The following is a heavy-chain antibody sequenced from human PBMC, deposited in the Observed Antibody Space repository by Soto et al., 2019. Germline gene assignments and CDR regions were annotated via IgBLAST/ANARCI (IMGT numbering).Heavy chain of an antibody. V-gene: IGHV3-21*01. D-gene: IGHD1-7*01. CDR2: ISSSSSYI. Sequence: GGSLRLSCAASGFTFSSYSMNWVRQAPGKGLEWVSSISSSSSYIYYADSVKGRFTISRDNAKNSLYLQMNSLRAEDTAVYYCVRDGENWDSAFDIWGQGTMVTVSS. CDR1: GFTFSSYS. J-gene: IGHJ3*02. CDR3: VRDGENWDSAFDI.